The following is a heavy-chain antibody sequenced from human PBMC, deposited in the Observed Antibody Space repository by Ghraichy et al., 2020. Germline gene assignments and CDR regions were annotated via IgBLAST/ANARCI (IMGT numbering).Heavy chain of an antibody. CDR2: MYGDGTT. CDR3: ARDLIY. CDR1: GFTISTYY. V-gene: IGHV3-66*01. Sequence: GGSLRLSCAASGFTISTYYMSWVRQAPGKGLEWVSVMYGDGTTYYADSVKGRFTISRDNSKNTLYLQMDTLRADDTAIYSCARDLIYWGQGTRVTVS. J-gene: IGHJ4*02.